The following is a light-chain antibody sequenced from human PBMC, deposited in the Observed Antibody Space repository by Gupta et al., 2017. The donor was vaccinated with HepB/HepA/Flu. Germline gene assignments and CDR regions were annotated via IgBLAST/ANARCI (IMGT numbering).Light chain of an antibody. CDR2: DAS. CDR1: QSVSSY. V-gene: IGKV3-11*01. J-gene: IGKJ5*01. Sequence: EIVLTQSPATLSLSPGEGATLSCRASQSVSSYFAWYQQKPGQAPRLLIYDASNRANGIPASFSGSGSGTEFTLTISSREPEDFAVYYCQQRSNCPLTFGQGTRLEI. CDR3: QQRSNCPLT.